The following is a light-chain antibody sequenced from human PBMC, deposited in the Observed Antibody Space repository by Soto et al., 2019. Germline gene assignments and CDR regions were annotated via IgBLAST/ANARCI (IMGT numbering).Light chain of an antibody. CDR1: SSDVGGYNY. CDR3: SSYTSSSTSV. V-gene: IGLV2-14*01. CDR2: EVS. J-gene: IGLJ3*02. Sequence: QSALTQPASVSGSPGQSITISCTGTSSDVGGYNYVSWYQQHPGKAPKLMIYEVSNRPSGVSNRFSGSKSGNTASLTISGLQAGDEADYYCSSYTSSSTSVFGGGTKLTVL.